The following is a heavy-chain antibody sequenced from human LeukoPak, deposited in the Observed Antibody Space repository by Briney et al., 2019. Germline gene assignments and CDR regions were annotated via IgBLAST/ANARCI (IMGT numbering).Heavy chain of an antibody. CDR2: MKHDGSED. CDR1: GFTFSNYW. CDR3: ARDQTSFY. J-gene: IGHJ4*02. Sequence: GGSLRLSCAASGFTFSNYWMTWVREAPGKGVEWVANMKHDGSEDYYLDSVEGRFTISRENAKSTMWLQMNSLRDEDTAVYYCARDQTSFYWGQGSLVTVSS. V-gene: IGHV3-7*01.